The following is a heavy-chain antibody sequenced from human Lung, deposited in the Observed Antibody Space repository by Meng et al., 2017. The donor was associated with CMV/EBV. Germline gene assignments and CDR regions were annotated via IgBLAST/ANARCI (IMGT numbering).Heavy chain of an antibody. J-gene: IGHJ5*02. Sequence: GSLRLSCTVSGGSISSYYWSWIRQPPGKGLEWIGYIYYSGSTNYNPSLKSRVTISVDTSKNQFSLKLSSVTAADTAVYYCARVLGYCSSTSCYRRSHSPLDWLDPWGQGXLVTVSS. D-gene: IGHD2-2*01. CDR3: ARVLGYCSSTSCYRRSHSPLDWLDP. CDR2: IYYSGST. V-gene: IGHV4-59*01. CDR1: GGSISSYY.